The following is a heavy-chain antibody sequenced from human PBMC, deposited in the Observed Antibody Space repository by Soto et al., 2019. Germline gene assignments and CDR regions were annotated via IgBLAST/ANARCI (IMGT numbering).Heavy chain of an antibody. CDR1: GFTFSDYY. CDR2: ISSSGSTI. J-gene: IGHJ4*02. V-gene: IGHV3-11*01. CDR3: ARSYYYDSSGYQLLGY. Sequence: PGGSLRLSCAASGFTFSDYYMSWIRHAPGKGLEWVSYISSSGSTIYYADSVKGRFTISRDNAKNSLYLQMNSLRAEDTAVYYCARSYYYDSSGYQLLGYWGQGTLVTSPQ. D-gene: IGHD3-22*01.